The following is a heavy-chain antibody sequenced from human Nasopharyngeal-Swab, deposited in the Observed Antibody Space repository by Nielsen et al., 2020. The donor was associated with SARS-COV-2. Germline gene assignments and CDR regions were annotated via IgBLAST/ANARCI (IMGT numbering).Heavy chain of an antibody. CDR3: DRVVVVAATRLAFDI. CDR2: IYYSGST. Sequence: WIRQPPGKGLEWIGYIYYSGSTYYNPSLKSRVTISVDTSKNQFSLKLSSVTAADTAVYCCDRVVVVAATRLAFDIWGQGTMVTVSS. V-gene: IGHV4-30-4*01. J-gene: IGHJ3*02. D-gene: IGHD2-15*01.